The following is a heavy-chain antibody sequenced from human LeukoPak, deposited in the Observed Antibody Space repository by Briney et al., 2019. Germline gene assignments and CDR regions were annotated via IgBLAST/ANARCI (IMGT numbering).Heavy chain of an antibody. CDR3: AKVRDYGDYTSLDAFDI. CDR1: GFIVSSNY. D-gene: IGHD4-17*01. CDR2: IYSGGNT. J-gene: IGHJ3*02. V-gene: IGHV3-53*01. Sequence: GGSLRLSCEASGFIVSSNYMSWVRQAPGKGLEWVSVIYSGGNTYYADSVKGRFTISRDNSKNTLYLQMNSLRGEDTAVYYCAKVRDYGDYTSLDAFDIWGQGTMVTVSS.